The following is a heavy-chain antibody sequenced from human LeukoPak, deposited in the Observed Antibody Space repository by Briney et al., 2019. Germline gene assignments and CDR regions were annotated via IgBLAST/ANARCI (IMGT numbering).Heavy chain of an antibody. D-gene: IGHD6-19*01. Sequence: GGSLRLSCAASVFTFSSYPMSWVRHAPWKGLEWVSAISGSGGSTYYADSVKGRFTTSRDNSKNTLYLQMNSLRAEDTAVYYCAKLTIAVAGVDYWGQGTLVTVSS. CDR1: VFTFSSYP. V-gene: IGHV3-23*01. CDR3: AKLTIAVAGVDY. J-gene: IGHJ4*02. CDR2: ISGSGGST.